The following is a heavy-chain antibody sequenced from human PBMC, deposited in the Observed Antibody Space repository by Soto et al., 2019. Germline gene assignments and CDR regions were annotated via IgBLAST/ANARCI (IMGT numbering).Heavy chain of an antibody. D-gene: IGHD4-17*01. Sequence: EVQLLESGGGLVQPGGSLRLSCAASGFTFSIYAMTWVRQSPGKGLEWVSTISGSSGTTSYADSVRGRFTISRDNSKNSLYLQMNSLRAEDTAVYYCAKDAYGWYFDLWCRGTLVTVS. CDR1: GFTFSIYA. V-gene: IGHV3-23*01. CDR2: ISGSSGTT. CDR3: AKDAYGWYFDL. J-gene: IGHJ2*01.